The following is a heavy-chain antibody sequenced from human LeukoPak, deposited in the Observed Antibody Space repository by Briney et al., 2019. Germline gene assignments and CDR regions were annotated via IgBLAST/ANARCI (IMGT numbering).Heavy chain of an antibody. J-gene: IGHJ4*02. Sequence: PGGSLRLSCAASEFTFSLYAMNWVRQAPGKGLEWVSCINDVSGDIHYADSVKGRFTISRDNAKNTLYLQMNSLRAEDTAVYYCARGGIYSQGFDYWGQGSLVTVSS. D-gene: IGHD6-13*01. CDR1: EFTFSLYA. V-gene: IGHV3-21*05. CDR2: INDVSGDI. CDR3: ARGGIYSQGFDY.